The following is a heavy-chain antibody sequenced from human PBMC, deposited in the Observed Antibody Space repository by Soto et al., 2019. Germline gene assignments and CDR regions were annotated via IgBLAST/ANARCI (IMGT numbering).Heavy chain of an antibody. CDR1: GGSISSGDYY. Sequence: PSETLSLTCTVSGGSISSGDYYWSWIRQPPGKGLEWIGYIYYSGSTYYNPSLKSRVTISVDTSKNQFSLKLSSVTAADTAVYYCASDSSSPSHYYGLDVWGQGTTVTVSS. D-gene: IGHD6-6*01. V-gene: IGHV4-30-4*01. CDR3: ASDSSSPSHYYGLDV. CDR2: IYYSGST. J-gene: IGHJ6*02.